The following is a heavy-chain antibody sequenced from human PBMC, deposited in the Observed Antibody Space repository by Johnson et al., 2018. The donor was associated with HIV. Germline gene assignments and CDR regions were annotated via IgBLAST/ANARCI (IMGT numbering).Heavy chain of an antibody. Sequence: EVQVVESGGGLVQPGGSLRLSCAASEFTFSSYWMHWVRQAPGKGLVWVSRINSDGSSTNYADSVKGRFTISRDNAKNTLYLQMNSLRAEDTAVYYCASGVYSSSWSWDVAFDIWGQGTMVTVSS. J-gene: IGHJ3*02. V-gene: IGHV3-74*01. CDR3: ASGVYSSSWSWDVAFDI. D-gene: IGHD6-13*01. CDR2: INSDGSST. CDR1: EFTFSSYW.